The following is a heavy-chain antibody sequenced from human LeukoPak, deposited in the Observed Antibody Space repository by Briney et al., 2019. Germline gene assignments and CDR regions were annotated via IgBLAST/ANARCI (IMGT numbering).Heavy chain of an antibody. Sequence: GGSLRLSCAASGFTFSSYWMSWVRQAPGKGLEWVANIKQDGSEKYYVDSVKGRFTISRDNAKNSLYLQVNSLRAEDTAEYYCARRSGSYSGRYYYYMDVWGKGTTVTISS. CDR3: ARRSGSYSGRYYYYMDV. V-gene: IGHV3-7*01. CDR1: GFTFSSYW. CDR2: IKQDGSEK. D-gene: IGHD3-10*01. J-gene: IGHJ6*03.